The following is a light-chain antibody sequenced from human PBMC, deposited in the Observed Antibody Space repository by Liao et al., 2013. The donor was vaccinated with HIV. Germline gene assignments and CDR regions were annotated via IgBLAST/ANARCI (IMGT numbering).Light chain of an antibody. Sequence: SYELTQPPSVSVSPGQTASITCSGAKLGDKYACWYQQKPGQSPVLVIYQDAKRPSGIPERFSGSNSGNTATLTISGTQAMDEADYYCQAWDSSSWVFGGGTTLTVL. CDR3: QAWDSSSWV. V-gene: IGLV3-1*01. CDR2: QDA. CDR1: KLGDKY. J-gene: IGLJ3*02.